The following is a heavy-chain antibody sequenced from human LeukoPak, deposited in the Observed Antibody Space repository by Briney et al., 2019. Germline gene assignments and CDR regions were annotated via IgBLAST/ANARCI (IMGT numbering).Heavy chain of an antibody. Sequence: SAKVSCKASGGTFSSYAISWVRQAPGQGLEWMGGIIPIFGTANYAQKFQGRVTMTRDTSTSTVYMELSSLRSEDTAVYYCASGLPRNYYDSSGPYDYWGQGTLVTVSS. D-gene: IGHD3-22*01. CDR3: ASGLPRNYYDSSGPYDY. CDR1: GGTFSSYA. CDR2: IIPIFGTA. J-gene: IGHJ4*02. V-gene: IGHV1-69*05.